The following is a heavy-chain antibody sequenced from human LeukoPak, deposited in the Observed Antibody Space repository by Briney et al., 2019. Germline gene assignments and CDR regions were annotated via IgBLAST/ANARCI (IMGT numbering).Heavy chain of an antibody. CDR2: ISSTSSTI. Sequence: GGPLRLSCAASGYPFSSFSMNWVRQAPGKGLEWVSYISSTSSTIYYADSVQGRFTVSRDNDKNSLYLQMNSLRDDDTAVYYCARDLISGHYTFDYWGQGTLVTVSS. D-gene: IGHD1-26*01. V-gene: IGHV3-48*02. J-gene: IGHJ4*02. CDR3: ARDLISGHYTFDY. CDR1: GYPFSSFS.